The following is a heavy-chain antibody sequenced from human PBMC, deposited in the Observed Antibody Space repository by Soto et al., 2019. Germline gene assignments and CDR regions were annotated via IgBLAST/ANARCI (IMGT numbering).Heavy chain of an antibody. Sequence: SGGSLRLSCAASGFTFSSYGMHWVRQAPGKGLEWVAVISYDGSNKYYADSVKGRFTISRDNSKNTLYLQMNSLRAEDTAVYYCAKDLVVPAAISVYVYYGMDVWGQGTTVTVSS. CDR3: AKDLVVPAAISVYVYYGMDV. CDR1: GFTFSSYG. D-gene: IGHD2-2*02. V-gene: IGHV3-30*18. J-gene: IGHJ6*02. CDR2: ISYDGSNK.